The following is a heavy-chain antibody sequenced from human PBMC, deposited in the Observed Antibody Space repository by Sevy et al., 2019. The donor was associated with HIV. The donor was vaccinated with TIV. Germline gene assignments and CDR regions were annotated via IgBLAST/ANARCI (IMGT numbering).Heavy chain of an antibody. J-gene: IGHJ4*02. CDR2: ISSSSSYI. CDR3: AREGSTYYDYIWGSYRYDY. CDR1: GFTFSSYS. D-gene: IGHD3-16*02. V-gene: IGHV3-21*01. Sequence: GGSLRLSCAASGFTFSSYSMNWVRQAPGKGLEWVSSISSSSSYIYYADSVKGRFTISRDNAKNSLYLQMNSLRAEDKAVYYCAREGSTYYDYIWGSYRYDYWGQGTLVTVSS.